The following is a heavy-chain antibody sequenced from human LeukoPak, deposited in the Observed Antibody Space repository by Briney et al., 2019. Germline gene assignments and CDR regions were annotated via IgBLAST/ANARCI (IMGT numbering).Heavy chain of an antibody. J-gene: IGHJ3*02. CDR1: GFTVSSNY. CDR3: ARDRPSSRDAFDI. CDR2: IYSGGST. V-gene: IGHV3-53*01. D-gene: IGHD6-13*01. Sequence: GGSLRLSCAASGFTVSSNYMSWVRQAPGKGLEWVSAIYSGGSTYYADSVKGRFTISRDNSKNTLYLQMNSLRAEDTAVYYCARDRPSSRDAFDIWGQGTMVTVSS.